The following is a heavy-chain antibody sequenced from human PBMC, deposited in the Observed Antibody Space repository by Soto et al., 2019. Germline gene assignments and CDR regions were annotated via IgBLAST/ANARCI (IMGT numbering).Heavy chain of an antibody. Sequence: QVQLQQSGPGLVKPSQSLSLTCAISGDSVSRDSAAWNWIRQTPSRGLEWLGRIYYRSKWLNTYEVSVNSRITISPDTSKNLFSLQLSSVTPEDTAVYYCARGSWDDVSGHYYIDVWDEGTTVTVSS. J-gene: IGHJ6*03. V-gene: IGHV6-1*02. CDR3: ARGSWDDVSGHYYIDV. D-gene: IGHD5-12*01. CDR2: IYYRSKWLN. CDR1: GDSVSRDSAA.